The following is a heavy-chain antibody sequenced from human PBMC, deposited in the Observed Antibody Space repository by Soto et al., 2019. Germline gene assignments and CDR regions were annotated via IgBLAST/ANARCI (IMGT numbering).Heavy chain of an antibody. D-gene: IGHD5-18*01. Sequence: QVQLVQSGAEVKKPGASVKVSCKASGYTFTGYYMHWVRQAPGQGLEWMGWINPNSGGTNYAQKFQGWVTMTRDTSISTAYMELSRLRSDDTAVYYCARDRGGYSYGPLRGNAQGYFDLWGRGTLVTVSS. J-gene: IGHJ2*01. CDR3: ARDRGGYSYGPLRGNAQGYFDL. CDR1: GYTFTGYY. CDR2: INPNSGGT. V-gene: IGHV1-2*04.